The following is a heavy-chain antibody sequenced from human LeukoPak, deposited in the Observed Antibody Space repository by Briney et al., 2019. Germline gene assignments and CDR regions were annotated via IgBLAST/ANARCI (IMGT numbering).Heavy chain of an antibody. V-gene: IGHV1-69*04. D-gene: IGHD5-12*01. CDR3: ARPNSGSSKWYYYGMDV. Sequence: SVKVSCKASGGTFSSYAISWVRQAPGQGLEWMGRIIPILGIANYAQKFQGRVTITADKSTSTAYMELSSLRSEDTAVYYCARPNSGSSKWYYYGMDVWGQGTTVTVSS. CDR1: GGTFSSYA. J-gene: IGHJ6*02. CDR2: IIPILGIA.